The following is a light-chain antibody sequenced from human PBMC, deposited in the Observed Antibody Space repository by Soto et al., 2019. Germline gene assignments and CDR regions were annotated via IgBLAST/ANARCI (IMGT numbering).Light chain of an antibody. CDR2: GAS. CDR3: QQYGSSPIT. Sequence: EIVLTQSPGTLSLSPGPRATLSCRASQSVSSSYLAWYQQKPGQAPRLLIYGASSRATGIPDRLSGSGSGTDFTLTISRLGPEDFAVYYCQQYGSSPITFGQGRRLEIK. V-gene: IGKV3-20*01. CDR1: QSVSSSY. J-gene: IGKJ5*01.